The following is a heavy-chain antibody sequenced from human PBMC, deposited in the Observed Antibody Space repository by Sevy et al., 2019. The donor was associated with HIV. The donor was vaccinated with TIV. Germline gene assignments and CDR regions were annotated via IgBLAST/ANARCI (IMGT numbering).Heavy chain of an antibody. CDR2: TYYRSKWFN. CDR3: ARESGTISAGTERYFDL. V-gene: IGHV6-1*01. D-gene: IGHD6-13*01. CDR1: GDSVSTNSAA. J-gene: IGHJ2*01. Sequence: QSQTLSLTCAISGDSVSTNSAAWNWIRQSPSSGLEWLGRTYYRSKWFNEYAVPVKSRIIINPDTSKNQLSLQLNSVTPEDTAVYYCARESGTISAGTERYFDLWGRGTLVTVSS.